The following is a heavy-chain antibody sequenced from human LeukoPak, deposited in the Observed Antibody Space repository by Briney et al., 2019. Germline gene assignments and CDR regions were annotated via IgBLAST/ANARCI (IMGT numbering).Heavy chain of an antibody. CDR1: GFTFSSYW. D-gene: IGHD3-22*01. Sequence: PGGSLRLSCAASGFTFSSYWMHWVRQAPGKGLVWVSRINSDGSSTSYADSVKGRFTISGDNAKNTLYLQMNSLRAEDTAVYYCARECYDSSGYYYGDWGKGTLVTVSS. CDR3: ARECYDSSGYYYGD. V-gene: IGHV3-74*01. J-gene: IGHJ4*02. CDR2: INSDGSST.